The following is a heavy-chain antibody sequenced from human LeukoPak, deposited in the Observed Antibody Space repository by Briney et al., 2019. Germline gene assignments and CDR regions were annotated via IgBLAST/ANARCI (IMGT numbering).Heavy chain of an antibody. CDR3: ARGGPNYHDSSPHWFDP. J-gene: IGHJ5*02. CDR1: GVSISSYY. CDR2: IYYSGST. D-gene: IGHD3-22*01. V-gene: IGHV4-59*01. Sequence: SETLSLTCTVSGVSISSYYWSWIRQPPGKGLEWIGYIYYSGSTNYNPSLNSRVTISIDTSRNQFSLKLSSVTASDTAVYFCARGGPNYHDSSPHWFDPWGQGTLVTVSS.